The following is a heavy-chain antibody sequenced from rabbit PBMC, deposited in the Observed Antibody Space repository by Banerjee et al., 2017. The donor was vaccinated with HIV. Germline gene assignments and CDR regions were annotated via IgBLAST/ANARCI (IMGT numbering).Heavy chain of an antibody. CDR1: GFSFSSTYD. D-gene: IGHD8-1*01. CDR2: IYGGSSGTT. CDR3: ARGYAGYSYAGYYFNL. V-gene: IGHV1S40*01. J-gene: IGHJ4*01. Sequence: QSLEESGGDLVKPGASLTLTCTASGFSFSSTYDMCWVRQAPGKGLEWIACIYGGSSGTTYYASWAKGRFTISKTSSTTVTLQMTSLTAADTATYFCARGYAGYSYAGYYFNLWGQGTLVTVS.